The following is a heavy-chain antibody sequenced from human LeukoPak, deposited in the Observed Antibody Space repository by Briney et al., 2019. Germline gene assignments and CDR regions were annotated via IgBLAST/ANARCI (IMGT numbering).Heavy chain of an antibody. Sequence: QPGGSLRLSCAASGFTFRSHAMTWVRQAPGKGLEWVSSISSTGSRTFYAESVKGRFTISRDNSKNTLYLQLNSLTAEDTAIYYCAKERDTINDWYGEFDYWGQGTLVTVSS. CDR1: GFTFRSHA. J-gene: IGHJ4*02. V-gene: IGHV3-23*01. CDR3: AKERDTINDWYGEFDY. D-gene: IGHD3-9*01. CDR2: ISSTGSRT.